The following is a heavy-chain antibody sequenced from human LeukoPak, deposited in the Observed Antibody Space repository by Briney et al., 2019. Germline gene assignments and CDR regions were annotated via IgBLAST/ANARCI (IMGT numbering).Heavy chain of an antibody. V-gene: IGHV3-21*01. CDR2: ISSSSSYI. CDR3: ARDLSPTMYYYMDV. J-gene: IGHJ6*03. Sequence: GGSLRLSCAASGFTVSNNYMSWVRQAPGKGLEWVSSISSSSSYIYYADSVKGRFTISRDNAKNSLYLQMNSLRAEDTAVYYCARDLSPTMYYYMDVWGKGTTVTVSS. D-gene: IGHD5-24*01. CDR1: GFTVSNNY.